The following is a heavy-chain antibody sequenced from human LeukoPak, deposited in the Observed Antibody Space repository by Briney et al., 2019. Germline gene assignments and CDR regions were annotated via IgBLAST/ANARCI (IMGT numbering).Heavy chain of an antibody. Sequence: SETMSLTCAVYGGSFSGYYWSWIRQPPGKGLEWIGEINHSGSTNYNPSLKSRVTISVDTSKNQFSLKLSSVTAADTAVYYCARREVWGQGTLVTVSS. CDR2: INHSGST. V-gene: IGHV4-34*01. J-gene: IGHJ4*02. CDR1: GGSFSGYY. CDR3: ARREV.